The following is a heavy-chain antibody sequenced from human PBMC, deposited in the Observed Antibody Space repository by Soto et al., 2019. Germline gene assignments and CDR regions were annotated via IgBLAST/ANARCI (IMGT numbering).Heavy chain of an antibody. CDR1: GFTFSSYS. D-gene: IGHD3-22*01. CDR2: ISSSSSYI. CDR3: ASWGEKGGMIVVVYDY. V-gene: IGHV3-21*01. Sequence: EVQLVESGGGLVKPGGSLRLSCAASGFTFSSYSMNWVRQAPGKGLEWVSSISSSSSYIYYADSVKGRLTIPRDNAKNPLYLQMNSLRAEDPAVYYCASWGEKGGMIVVVYDYWCQGTLVTVSS. J-gene: IGHJ4*02.